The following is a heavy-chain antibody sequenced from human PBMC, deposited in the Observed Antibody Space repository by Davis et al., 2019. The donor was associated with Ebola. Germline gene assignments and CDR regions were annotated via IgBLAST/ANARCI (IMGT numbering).Heavy chain of an antibody. CDR1: GFTFSDYY. CDR2: ISSSGSPI. Sequence: PGGSLRLSCAASGFTFSDYYMSWIRQAPGKGLEWVSYISSSGSPIYYADSVKGRFTISRDNAKNSLYLQMNSLRAEDTAVYYCARRITMVRGVIEMECWFDPWGQGTLVTVSS. D-gene: IGHD3-10*01. V-gene: IGHV3-11*04. CDR3: ARRITMVRGVIEMECWFDP. J-gene: IGHJ5*02.